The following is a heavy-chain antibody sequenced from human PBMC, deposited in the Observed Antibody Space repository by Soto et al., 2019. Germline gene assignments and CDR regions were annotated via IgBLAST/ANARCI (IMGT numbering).Heavy chain of an antibody. V-gene: IGHV4-59*01. Sequence: QVRLRESGPQVVKPSATLSLNCNVSGGAFRSYFWSWIRQSPGKGLEWIGNIHSSGRSNYNPSFKSRVSMSRDPSKNQFSVRLTSVTPGDTAVYYCARDDPFDPGGQGILVTVSS. CDR3: ARDDPFDP. CDR1: GGAFRSYF. CDR2: IHSSGRS. J-gene: IGHJ5*02.